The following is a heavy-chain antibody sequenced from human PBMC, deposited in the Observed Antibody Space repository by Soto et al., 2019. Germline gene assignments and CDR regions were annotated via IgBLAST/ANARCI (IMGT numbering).Heavy chain of an antibody. D-gene: IGHD6-19*01. V-gene: IGHV3-30*18. CDR2: ISHDGSNK. J-gene: IGHJ4*02. CDR1: GFTFSSTG. Sequence: QVQLVESGGGVVQPGGALRLSCAASGFTFSSTGMHWVRQAPGKGLEWVAVISHDGSNKYYGDSVKGRFTISRDNSKNTRYLQMNSLRADDTALYYCAKDWGIAVAAHWGQGTLVTASS. CDR3: AKDWGIAVAAH.